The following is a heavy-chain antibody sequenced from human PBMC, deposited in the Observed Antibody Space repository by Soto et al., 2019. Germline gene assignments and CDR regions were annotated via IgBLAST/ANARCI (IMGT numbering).Heavy chain of an antibody. V-gene: IGHV1-2*04. D-gene: IGHD6-6*01. CDR3: ARTTLEYSSSSGYYYGMDV. J-gene: IGHJ6*02. CDR1: GYTFTGYY. CDR2: INPNSGGT. Sequence: ASVKVSCKASGYTFTGYYMHWVRQAPGQGLEWMGWINPNSGGTNYAQKFQGWVTMTRDTSISKAYMELRRLRSDDTAVYYCARTTLEYSSSSGYYYGMDVWGQGTTVTVSS.